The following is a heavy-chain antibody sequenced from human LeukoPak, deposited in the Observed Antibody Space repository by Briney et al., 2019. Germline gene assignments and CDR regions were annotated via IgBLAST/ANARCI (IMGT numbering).Heavy chain of an antibody. Sequence: SETLSLTCTVSGGSIGSYYWSWLRQSPGQGPEWIGYVFFSGRTDYNPSLKSRVIISVDTSKNQFSPKLSSVTAADTDMSYWARGNNPSGGLAPTIWFRYWGQGILVTVSS. V-gene: IGHV4-59*01. CDR1: GGSIGSYY. J-gene: IGHJ4*02. D-gene: IGHD5-12*01. CDR3: ARGNNPSGGLAPTIWFRY. CDR2: VFFSGRT.